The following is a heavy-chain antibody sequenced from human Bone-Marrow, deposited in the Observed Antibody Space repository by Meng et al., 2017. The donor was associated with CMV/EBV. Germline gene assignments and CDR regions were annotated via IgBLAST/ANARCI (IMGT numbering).Heavy chain of an antibody. CDR3: ARAAQDWYTMIVDYGMDD. D-gene: IGHD3-22*01. CDR1: GFTFGNYW. Sequence: GESLKLSCAASGFTFGNYWMTWVRQAPGKGLEWVANIKQEGSEKYYVDSVKGRFTISRDNTKNSLYLQMNSLRAEDTAVFYCARAAQDWYTMIVDYGMDDWGQGTTVTVSS. V-gene: IGHV3-7*01. J-gene: IGHJ6*02. CDR2: IKQEGSEK.